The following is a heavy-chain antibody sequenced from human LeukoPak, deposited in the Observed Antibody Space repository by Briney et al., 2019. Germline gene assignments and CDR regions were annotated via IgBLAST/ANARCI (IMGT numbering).Heavy chain of an antibody. Sequence: ASVKVSCKASGYTFTGYYMHWVRQAPGQGLEWMGWINPNSGGTNYAQKLQGRVTMTTDTSTSTAYMELRSLRSDDTAVYYCAREVGSSGFFDYWGQGTLVTVSS. CDR3: AREVGSSGFFDY. V-gene: IGHV1-2*02. J-gene: IGHJ4*02. CDR2: INPNSGGT. CDR1: GYTFTGYY. D-gene: IGHD3-22*01.